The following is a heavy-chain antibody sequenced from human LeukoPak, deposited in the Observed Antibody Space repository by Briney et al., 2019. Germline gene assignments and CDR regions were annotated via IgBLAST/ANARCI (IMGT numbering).Heavy chain of an antibody. CDR2: IYTSGST. D-gene: IGHD3-3*01. J-gene: IGHJ6*03. CDR1: GGSISSYY. Sequence: PSETLSLTCTVSGGSISSYYWSWIRQPAGKGLEWIGRIYTSGSTNYNPSLKSRVTISVDTSKNQFSLKLSSVTAADTAVYYCARADFWSGSSYYYYMDVWGKGTTVTVSS. V-gene: IGHV4-4*07. CDR3: ARADFWSGSSYYYYMDV.